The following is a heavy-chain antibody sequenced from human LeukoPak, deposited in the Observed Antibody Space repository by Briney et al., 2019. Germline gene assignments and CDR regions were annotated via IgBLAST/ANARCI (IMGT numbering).Heavy chain of an antibody. D-gene: IGHD3-10*01. CDR3: ARGWGGWGWFGGDYGMDV. CDR1: GYTFTSYG. J-gene: IGHJ6*02. V-gene: IGHV1-18*01. CDR2: ISAYNGNT. Sequence: ASVKVSCKASGYTFTSYGISWVRQAPGQGLEWMGWISAYNGNTNYAQKLQGRVTMTTDTSTSTAYMELRSLRSDDTAVYYCARGWGGWGWFGGDYGMDVWGQGTTVTVSS.